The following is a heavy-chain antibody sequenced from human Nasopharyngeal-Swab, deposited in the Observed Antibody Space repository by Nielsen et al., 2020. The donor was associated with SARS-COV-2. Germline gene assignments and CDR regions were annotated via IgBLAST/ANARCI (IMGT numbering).Heavy chain of an antibody. CDR1: GFTFSRYS. CDR2: ISSSSSYI. Sequence: GGSLRLSCAASGFTFSRYSMNFFLPSPFPWLSWVSSISSSSSYIYYADSVKGRFTISRDNAKNSLYLQMNSLRAEDTAVYYCARGTTSSSALGYWGQGTLVTVSS. V-gene: IGHV3-21*01. CDR3: ARGTTSSSALGY. J-gene: IGHJ4*02. D-gene: IGHD6-6*01.